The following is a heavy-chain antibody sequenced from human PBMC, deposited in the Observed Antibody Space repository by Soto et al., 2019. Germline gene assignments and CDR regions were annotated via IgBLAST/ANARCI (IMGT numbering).Heavy chain of an antibody. CDR3: ARAGVYYDSSGYNYYYYGMDV. CDR2: IYHSGST. D-gene: IGHD3-22*01. V-gene: IGHV4-30-2*01. Sequence: SSETLSLTCAVSGGSISSGGYSWSWIRQPPGKGLEWIGYIYHSGSTYYNPSLKSRVTISVDRSKNQFSLKLSSVTAADTAVYYCARAGVYYDSSGYNYYYYGMDVWGQGTTVTVSS. J-gene: IGHJ6*02. CDR1: GGSISSGGYS.